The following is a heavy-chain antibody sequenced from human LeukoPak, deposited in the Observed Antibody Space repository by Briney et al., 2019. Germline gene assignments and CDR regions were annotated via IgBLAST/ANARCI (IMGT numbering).Heavy chain of an antibody. V-gene: IGHV3-11*04. CDR2: ISSSGSSI. D-gene: IGHD3-22*01. CDR3: ARADSSGYYLVGGFDI. CDR1: GFTFSDYY. J-gene: IGHJ3*02. Sequence: GGSLRLSCAASGFTFSDYYMSWICQAPGKGLEWVSYISSSGSSIYYADSVKGRFTISRDNAKNSLYLQMDSLRADDTAVYYCARADSSGYYLVGGFDIWGQGTIVTVSS.